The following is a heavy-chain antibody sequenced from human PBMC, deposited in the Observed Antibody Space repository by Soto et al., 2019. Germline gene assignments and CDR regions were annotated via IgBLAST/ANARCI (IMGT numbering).Heavy chain of an antibody. D-gene: IGHD4-17*01. V-gene: IGHV1-46*01. J-gene: IGHJ4*02. CDR1: GYTFTSYY. Sequence: ASVKVSCKASGYTFTSYYMHWVRQAPGQGLEWMGIINPSGGSTSYAQKFQGRVTMTRDTSTSTVYMELSSLRSEDTAVYYCATSPTVTTPVAYWGQGTLVTVSS. CDR3: ATSPTVTTPVAY. CDR2: INPSGGST.